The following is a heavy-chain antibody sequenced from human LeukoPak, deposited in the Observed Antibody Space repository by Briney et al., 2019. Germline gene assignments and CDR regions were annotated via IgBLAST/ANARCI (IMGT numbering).Heavy chain of an antibody. Sequence: GASVKVSCKASGYTFTSYVINWVRQATGQGLEWMGWMNPNSGNTGYAQKFQGRITMTRNTSISTTYMELSSLRSEDTAVYYCASYDFWRETDYWGQGTLVTVSS. CDR2: MNPNSGNT. D-gene: IGHD3-3*01. CDR3: ASYDFWRETDY. CDR1: GYTFTSYV. V-gene: IGHV1-8*01. J-gene: IGHJ4*02.